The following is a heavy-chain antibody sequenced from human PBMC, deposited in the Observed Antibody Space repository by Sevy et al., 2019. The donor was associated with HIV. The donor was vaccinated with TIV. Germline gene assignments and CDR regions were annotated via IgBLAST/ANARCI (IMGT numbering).Heavy chain of an antibody. CDR1: GFTFSTYW. V-gene: IGHV3-7*01. Sequence: GGSLRLSCAASGFTFSTYWMSWVRQAPGKGLEWVANIKHDGSEKYYVDSVKGRFTISRDNAKSSLSLQMNSLRAEDTAVYYCARTLYYYDSSGYSIFDYWGQRTLVTVSS. D-gene: IGHD3-22*01. J-gene: IGHJ4*02. CDR2: IKHDGSEK. CDR3: ARTLYYYDSSGYSIFDY.